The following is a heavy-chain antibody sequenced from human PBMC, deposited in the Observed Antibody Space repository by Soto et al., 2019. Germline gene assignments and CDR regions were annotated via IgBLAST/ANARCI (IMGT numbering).Heavy chain of an antibody. CDR1: GRSISSYY. J-gene: IGHJ6*01. Sequence: SETLSLTCTVSGRSISSYYWSWIRQPPGKGLEWIGYIYYSGSTNYNPSLKSRVTISVDTSKNQFSLKLSSVTAADTAVYYCAREIGGCGELLTGGNNYYGMDVWGQGTTVT. CDR3: AREIGGCGELLTGGNNYYGMDV. V-gene: IGHV4-59*01. CDR2: IYYSGST. D-gene: IGHD3-10*01.